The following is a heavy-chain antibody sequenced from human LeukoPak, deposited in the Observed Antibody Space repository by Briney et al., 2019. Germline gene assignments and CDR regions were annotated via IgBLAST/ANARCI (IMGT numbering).Heavy chain of an antibody. J-gene: IGHJ3*02. CDR3: ARPYYDRSGYYCAFDI. D-gene: IGHD3-22*01. CDR1: GFTFSGYY. Sequence: GGSLRLSCAASGFTFSGYYMTWSRQAPGKGLEWLSYISSSSGNINYADSVKGRFTISRDNAKNSLYLQMNTLRAEDTAVYYCARPYYDRSGYYCAFDIWGQGTMVTVSS. V-gene: IGHV3-11*03. CDR2: ISSSSGNI.